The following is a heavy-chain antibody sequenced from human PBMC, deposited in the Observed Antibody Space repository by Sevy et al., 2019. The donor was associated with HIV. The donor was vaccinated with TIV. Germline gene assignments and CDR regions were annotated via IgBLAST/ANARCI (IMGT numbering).Heavy chain of an antibody. Sequence: GGSLRLSCAASGFTFSSYAMSWVRQAPGKGLEWVSAISGSGGSTYYAHSVKGRFTISRDNSKNTLYLQMNSLRAEDTAVYYCSSPRYCSGGSCYRDAFDIWGQGTMVTVSS. J-gene: IGHJ3*02. V-gene: IGHV3-23*01. CDR1: GFTFSSYA. D-gene: IGHD2-15*01. CDR2: ISGSGGST. CDR3: SSPRYCSGGSCYRDAFDI.